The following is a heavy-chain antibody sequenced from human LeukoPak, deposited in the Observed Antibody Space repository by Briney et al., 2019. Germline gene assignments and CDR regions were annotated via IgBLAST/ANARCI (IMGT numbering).Heavy chain of an antibody. CDR2: INPSGGST. V-gene: IGHV1-46*01. CDR1: GYTFTSYY. Sequence: VASVKVSCKASGYTFTSYYMHWVRQAPGQGLEWMGIINPSGGSTSYAQKFQGRVTMTRDTSTSTVYMELSSLRSEDTAVYYCARRYCSRTSCYGGDALDIWGQGTMVTVSS. J-gene: IGHJ3*02. CDR3: ARRYCSRTSCYGGDALDI. D-gene: IGHD2-2*01.